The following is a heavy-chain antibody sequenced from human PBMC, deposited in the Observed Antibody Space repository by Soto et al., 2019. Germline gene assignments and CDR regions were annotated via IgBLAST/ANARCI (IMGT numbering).Heavy chain of an antibody. D-gene: IGHD5-18*01. J-gene: IGHJ6*04. V-gene: IGHV1-58*02. CDR2: IVVGSGTT. CDR3: AAGGGYSDYDYYSGMDV. Sequence: LAKGYCKGFGYSLSGDVXRRGRHARGRRLEWIVWIVVGSGTTNYAQKLQERVTITRDMSTSTDYMELSSLRSEDTAVYYCAAGGGYSDYDYYSGMDVWGKGTTVTVSS. CDR1: GYSLSGDV.